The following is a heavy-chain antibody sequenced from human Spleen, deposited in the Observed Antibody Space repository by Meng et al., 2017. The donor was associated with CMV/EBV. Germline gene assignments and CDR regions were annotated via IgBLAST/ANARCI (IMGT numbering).Heavy chain of an antibody. D-gene: IGHD6-6*01. V-gene: IGHV1-46*01. CDR3: ARDSSSQPIDY. CDR2: IDPSGGST. Sequence: SCKASGYTFTSYYMHWVRQAPGQGLEWVGVIDPSGGSTTYAQKFQDRVTVTRDTSTSTVYMELSSLRSEDTAVYYCARDSSSQPIDYWGQGTLVTVSS. J-gene: IGHJ4*02. CDR1: GYTFTSYY.